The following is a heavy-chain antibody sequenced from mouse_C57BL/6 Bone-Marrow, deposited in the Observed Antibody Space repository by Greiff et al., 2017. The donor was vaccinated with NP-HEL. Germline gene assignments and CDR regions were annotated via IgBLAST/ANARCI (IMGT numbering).Heavy chain of an antibody. V-gene: IGHV1-81*01. D-gene: IGHD2-2*01. Sequence: QVQLQQSGAELARPGASVKLSCKASGYTFTSYGISWVKQRTGQGLEWIGEIYPRSGNTYYNEKFKGKATLTADKSSSTAYMALRSLTSEDSAVYFCAGYLVTNYFDYGGQGTTLTVSA. CDR3: AGYLVTNYFDY. J-gene: IGHJ2*01. CDR1: GYTFTSYG. CDR2: IYPRSGNT.